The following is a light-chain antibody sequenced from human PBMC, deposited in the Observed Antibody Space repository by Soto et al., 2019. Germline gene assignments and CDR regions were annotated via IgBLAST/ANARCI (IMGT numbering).Light chain of an antibody. CDR2: EVY. CDR1: SGDLGNFNS. V-gene: IGLV2-14*03. CDR3: SSHTANPTWL. Sequence: QSALTQPDSVSGSLGQSISVSCTGTSGDLGNFNSVSWYQQHPGKAPKLILFEVYNRPSGVSNRFSGSKSANTASLTIIGLQTEDEADYYCSSHTANPTWLFGGGTKLTVL. J-gene: IGLJ2*01.